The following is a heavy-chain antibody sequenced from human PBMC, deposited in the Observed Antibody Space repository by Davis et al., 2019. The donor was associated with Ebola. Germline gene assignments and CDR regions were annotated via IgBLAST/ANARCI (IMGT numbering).Heavy chain of an antibody. CDR3: AGPSLIVGMDV. V-gene: IGHV4-59*08. J-gene: IGHJ6*02. CDR2: IYYSGST. CDR1: GGSISSYY. Sequence: SETLSLTCTVSGGSISSYYWSWIRQPPGKGLEWIGYIYYSGSTNYNPSLKSRVTISVDTSKNQFSLKLSSVTAADTAVYYCAGPSLIVGMDVWGQGTTVTVSS. D-gene: IGHD3-22*01.